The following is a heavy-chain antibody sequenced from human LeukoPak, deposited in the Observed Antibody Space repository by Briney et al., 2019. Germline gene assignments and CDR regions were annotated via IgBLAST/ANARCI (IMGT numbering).Heavy chain of an antibody. Sequence: TLSLTCTVSGGPISSGGYYWSWIRQHPGKSLEWIGYIYYSGSTYYNPSLKSRVTISVDTSKNQFSLKLSSVTAADTAVYYCATAKYYYDSSGYYYDYWGQGTLVTVSS. CDR2: IYYSGST. CDR1: GGPISSGGYY. J-gene: IGHJ4*02. CDR3: ATAKYYYDSSGYYYDY. V-gene: IGHV4-31*03. D-gene: IGHD3-22*01.